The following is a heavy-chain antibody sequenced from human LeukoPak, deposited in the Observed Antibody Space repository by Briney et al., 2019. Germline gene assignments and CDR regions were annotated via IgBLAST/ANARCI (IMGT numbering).Heavy chain of an antibody. CDR3: ATAQDAHDAFDI. V-gene: IGHV4-34*01. CDR2: INHSGST. CDR1: GGSFSGYY. J-gene: IGHJ3*02. Sequence: SETLSLTCAVYGGSFSGYYWSWIRQPPGKGLEWIGEINHSGSTNYNPSLKSRVTISVHTSKNQFSLKLSSVTAADTAVYYCATAQDAHDAFDIWGQGTMVTVSS.